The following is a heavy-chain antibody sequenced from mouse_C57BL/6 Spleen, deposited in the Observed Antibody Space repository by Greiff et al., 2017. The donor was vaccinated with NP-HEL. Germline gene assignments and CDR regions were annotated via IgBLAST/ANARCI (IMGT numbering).Heavy chain of an antibody. V-gene: IGHV1-81*01. D-gene: IGHD2-5*01. CDR2: IYPRSGNT. J-gene: IGHJ4*01. CDR1: GYTFTSYG. CDR3: ARAGASYYSNCEDYYAMDD. Sequence: VQLQQSGAELARPGASVKLSCKASGYTFTSYGISWVKQRTGQGLEWIGEIYPRSGNTYYNEKFKGKAKLTADKSSSTAYMELRSLTSEDSAVYCCARAGASYYSNCEDYYAMDDWGQGTSVTVSS.